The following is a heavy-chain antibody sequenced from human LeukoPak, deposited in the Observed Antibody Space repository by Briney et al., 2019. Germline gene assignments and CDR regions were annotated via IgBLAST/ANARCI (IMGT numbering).Heavy chain of an antibody. CDR2: VNHSGST. CDR1: GGSFTTYY. D-gene: IGHD3-10*01. CDR3: ARQGSESRIFNY. V-gene: IGHV4-34*01. J-gene: IGHJ4*02. Sequence: SETLSLTCAVYGGSFTTYYWSWIRQSPGKGLEWIEEVNHSGSTKCNPSLKSRITISVDTSKNQFSVKLNSVTAADTAVYYCARQGSESRIFNYWGQGTLVTVSS.